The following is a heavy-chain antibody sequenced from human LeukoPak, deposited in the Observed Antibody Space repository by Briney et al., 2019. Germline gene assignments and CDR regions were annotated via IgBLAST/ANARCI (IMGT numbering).Heavy chain of an antibody. Sequence: GGPLRLSCAASGFTFSSYAMHWVRQAPGRGLGWVAVMSYGGTYKYYADSVKGRFTISRDNSKNTVYLQMNSLRGEDTAVYYCARSRGSPNSGEDAFDIWGQGTVVTVSS. CDR1: GFTFSSYA. V-gene: IGHV3-30-3*01. J-gene: IGHJ3*02. D-gene: IGHD2-15*01. CDR2: MSYGGTYK. CDR3: ARSRGSPNSGEDAFDI.